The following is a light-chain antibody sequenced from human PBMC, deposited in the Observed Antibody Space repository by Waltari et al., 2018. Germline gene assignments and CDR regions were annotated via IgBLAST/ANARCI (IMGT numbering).Light chain of an antibody. CDR1: QGISSY. CDR2: AAS. V-gene: IGKV1-8*01. Sequence: AIRMTQSPSSFSASTGDRVTITCRARQGISSYLAWYQQKPGRVPKLLMSAASTLHSGVPARFTGSGSGTDFTLTINCLQSDDVATYYCQQYNSYSPTFGQGTQVEIK. CDR3: QQYNSYSPT. J-gene: IGKJ2*01.